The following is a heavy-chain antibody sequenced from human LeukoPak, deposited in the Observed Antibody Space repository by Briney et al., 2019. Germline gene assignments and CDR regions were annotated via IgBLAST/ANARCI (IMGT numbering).Heavy chain of an antibody. CDR2: MNQLGNEK. Sequence: GGSLRLSCAASKFTFSNYWMSWVRQAPGKGLEWVAYMNQLGNEKNYLDSVKGRFTISRDNAKNSLYLQMTSLRAEDTAVYYCVRGTYYYEFWGQGTLVTVSS. CDR3: VRGTYYYEF. V-gene: IGHV3-7*04. J-gene: IGHJ4*02. D-gene: IGHD3-16*01. CDR1: KFTFSNYW.